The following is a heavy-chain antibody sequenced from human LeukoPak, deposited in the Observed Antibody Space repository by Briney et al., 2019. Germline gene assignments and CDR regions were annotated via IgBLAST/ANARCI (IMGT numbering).Heavy chain of an antibody. CDR3: ARDRSSSWYQPDYYFDY. V-gene: IGHV1-46*01. CDR2: INPSGGST. Sequence: GASVKVSCKASGYTFTSYYMHWVRQAPGQGLEWMGIINPSGGSTGYAQKFQGRVTMTRDTSTSTVYMELSSLRSEDTAVYYCARDRSSSWYQPDYYFDYWGQGTLVTVSS. CDR1: GYTFTSYY. J-gene: IGHJ4*02. D-gene: IGHD6-13*01.